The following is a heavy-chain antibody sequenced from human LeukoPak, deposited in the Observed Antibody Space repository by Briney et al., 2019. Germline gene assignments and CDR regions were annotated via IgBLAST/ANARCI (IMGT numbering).Heavy chain of an antibody. CDR1: GGSISSSSYY. D-gene: IGHD5-12*01. Sequence: SETLSLTFTVSGGSISSSSYYWGWIRQPPGKGLEWIGSIYYSGSTYYNPSLKSRVTISVDTSKNQFSLKLSSVTAADTAVYYCAVWWLRSSRFDYWGQGTLVTVSS. CDR2: IYYSGST. J-gene: IGHJ4*02. CDR3: AVWWLRSSRFDY. V-gene: IGHV4-39*01.